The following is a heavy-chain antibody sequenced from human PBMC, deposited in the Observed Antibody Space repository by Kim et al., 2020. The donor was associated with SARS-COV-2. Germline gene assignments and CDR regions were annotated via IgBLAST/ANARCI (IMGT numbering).Heavy chain of an antibody. D-gene: IGHD2-15*01. Sequence: ASVKVSCKTSGYAFNYFPIHWVRQAPGQGLEWVGWINTNTGKTKYAQGFKGRFVMSCDTSVSTVYLEISSLKAEDSAVYYCARVDGSTEAVDIWGQGTMV. CDR2: INTNTGKT. CDR3: ARVDGSTEAVDI. J-gene: IGHJ3*02. CDR1: GYAFNYFP. V-gene: IGHV7-4-1*02.